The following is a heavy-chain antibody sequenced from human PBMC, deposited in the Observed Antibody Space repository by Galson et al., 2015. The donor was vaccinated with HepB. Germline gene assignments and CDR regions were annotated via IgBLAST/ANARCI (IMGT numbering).Heavy chain of an antibody. CDR3: TTDSDPDGLGY. CDR1: GFTFSNAR. Sequence: SLRLSCAASGFTFSNARMSWVRQAPGKGLEWVGRIKSKTDGGTTDYAAPVKGRFTISRDDSKNTLYLQMNSLKTEDTAVYYCTTDSDPDGLGYWGQGTLVTVSS. J-gene: IGHJ4*02. V-gene: IGHV3-15*01. CDR2: IKSKTDGGTT. D-gene: IGHD3-9*01.